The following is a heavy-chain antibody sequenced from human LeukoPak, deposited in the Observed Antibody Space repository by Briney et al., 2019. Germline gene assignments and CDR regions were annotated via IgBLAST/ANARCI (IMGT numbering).Heavy chain of an antibody. CDR2: IYYSGST. J-gene: IGHJ5*02. CDR3: ARDAYSGSTRGGSWWFDP. CDR1: GGSISSSSYY. Sequence: SETLSLTRTVSGGSISSSSYYWGWIRQPPGKGLEWIGSIYYSGSTYYNPSLKSRVTISVDTSKNQFSLKLSSVTAADTAVYYCARDAYSGSTRGGSWWFDPWGQGTLVTVSS. V-gene: IGHV4-39*07. D-gene: IGHD3-10*01.